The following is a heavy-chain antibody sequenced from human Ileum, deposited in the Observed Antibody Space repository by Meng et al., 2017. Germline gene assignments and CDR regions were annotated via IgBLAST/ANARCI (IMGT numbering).Heavy chain of an antibody. D-gene: IGHD2-15*01. Sequence: VPFVGCGGGLGPPRGALRISCAASGFTFSTYAMSWVRQDTGKGLEWVSTITGSGGSTWYADSVKGLFTISRDNSKNTLYLQMDSLRAEDTALYYCAKADWIVVSWFDPWGQGILVTVSS. V-gene: IGHV3-23*04. J-gene: IGHJ5*02. CDR3: AKADWIVVSWFDP. CDR2: ITGSGGST. CDR1: GFTFSTYA.